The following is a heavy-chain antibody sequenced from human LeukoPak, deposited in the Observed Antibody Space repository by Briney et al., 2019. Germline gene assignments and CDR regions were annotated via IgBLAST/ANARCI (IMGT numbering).Heavy chain of an antibody. V-gene: IGHV3-30-3*01. D-gene: IGHD2-21*01. Sequence: GGSLRLSCAATGFTFNTFAMHWVRQAPGKGLEWLGLISYDGDKQIYPASVKGRFSFSRDNSNNTLYLQMNNLRPEDTALYYCARESHEEATRAYNWFDPWGQGTLVSVSS. CDR1: GFTFNTFA. CDR3: ARESHEEATRAYNWFDP. CDR2: ISYDGDKQ. J-gene: IGHJ5*02.